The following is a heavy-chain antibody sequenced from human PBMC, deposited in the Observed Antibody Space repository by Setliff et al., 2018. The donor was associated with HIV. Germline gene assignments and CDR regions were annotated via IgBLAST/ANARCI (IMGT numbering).Heavy chain of an antibody. D-gene: IGHD3-22*01. CDR3: ARGGYYYYDSDAYWYWFDP. CDR2: IYNSEST. V-gene: IGHV4-59*01. J-gene: IGHJ5*02. CDR1: GDSIGTYY. Sequence: SETLSLTCTVSGDSIGTYYWSWIRQPPGKGLEWIGHIYNSESTKYNPSLNSRVTISVDTSTNQFSLKLSSVTAADTAVYYCARGGYYYYDSDAYWYWFDPWGQGTLVTVSS.